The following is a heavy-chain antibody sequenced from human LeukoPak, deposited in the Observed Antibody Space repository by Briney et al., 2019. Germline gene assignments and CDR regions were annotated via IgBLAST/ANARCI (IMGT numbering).Heavy chain of an antibody. Sequence: PGGSLRLSCAASGFTVSSNYMSWVRQAPGKGLEWVSVIYSGGSTYYADSVKGRFTISRDNSKNTLYLQMNSLRAEDTAVYYCAKEARGNYDNSGYVTRYYYMDVWGKGTTVTVSS. CDR1: GFTVSSNY. J-gene: IGHJ6*03. CDR3: AKEARGNYDNSGYVTRYYYMDV. D-gene: IGHD3-22*01. CDR2: IYSGGST. V-gene: IGHV3-53*01.